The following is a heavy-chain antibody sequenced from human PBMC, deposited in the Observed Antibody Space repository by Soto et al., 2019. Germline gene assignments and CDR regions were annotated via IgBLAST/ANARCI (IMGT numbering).Heavy chain of an antibody. CDR2: FDPEDGET. V-gene: IGHV1-24*01. CDR1: GDTLTELS. Sequence: ASVKVSCKVSGDTLTELSMHWVRQAPGKGLEWMGGFDPEDGETIYAQKFQGRVTMTEDTSTDTAYMELSSLRSEDTAVYYCATAIRQWLNFDAFDIWGQGTMVTVS. J-gene: IGHJ3*02. CDR3: ATAIRQWLNFDAFDI. D-gene: IGHD6-19*01.